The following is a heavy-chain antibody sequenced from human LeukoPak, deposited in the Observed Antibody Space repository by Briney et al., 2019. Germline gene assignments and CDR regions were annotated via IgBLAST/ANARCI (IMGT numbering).Heavy chain of an antibody. V-gene: IGHV4-59*01. J-gene: IGHJ6*02. CDR1: GGSISSYY. CDR2: IYYSGST. D-gene: IGHD2-2*01. CDR3: ARWAPVVPAANLRYYYGMDV. Sequence: SETLSLTCTVSGGSISSYYWSWIRQPPGKGLEWIGYIYYSGSTNYNPSLKSRVTISVDPSKNQFSLKLSSVTAADTAVYYCARWAPVVPAANLRYYYGMDVWGQGTTVTVSS.